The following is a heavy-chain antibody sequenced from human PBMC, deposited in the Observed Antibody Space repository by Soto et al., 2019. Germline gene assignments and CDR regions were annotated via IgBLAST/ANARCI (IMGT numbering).Heavy chain of an antibody. J-gene: IGHJ3*02. CDR2: IVVGSGNT. CDR1: GFTFTSSA. D-gene: IGHD2-15*01. CDR3: AATEGYFSGGSCYLDAFDI. V-gene: IGHV1-58*02. Sequence: SVKVSCKASGFTFTSSAMQWVRQARGQRLEWIGWIVVGSGNTNYAQKFQERVTITRDMSTSTAYMELSSLRSEDTAVYYCAATEGYFSGGSCYLDAFDIWGQGTMVTVSS.